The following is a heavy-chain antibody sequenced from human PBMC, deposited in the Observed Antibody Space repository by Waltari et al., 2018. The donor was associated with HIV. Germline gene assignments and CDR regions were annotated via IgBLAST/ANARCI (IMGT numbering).Heavy chain of an antibody. CDR1: GFPVRDYA. V-gene: IGHV3-33*01. CDR3: ARDVQGYCAGERCFYGMDV. D-gene: IGHD2-8*02. CDR2: VWQDGSNK. Sequence: QVQLVESGGGVVQPGRSLRLSCPASGFPVRDYAMHWARQAPGKGLEWVAVVWQDGSNKYYGDSVKGRFTISRDNSKNTLELQMNSLRAEDTAVYYCARDVQGYCAGERCFYGMDVWGQGTTVTVSS. J-gene: IGHJ6*02.